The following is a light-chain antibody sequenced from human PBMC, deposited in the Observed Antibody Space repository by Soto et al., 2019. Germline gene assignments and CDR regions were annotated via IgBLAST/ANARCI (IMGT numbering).Light chain of an antibody. V-gene: IGKV3-20*01. CDR1: QSVSNSY. J-gene: IGKJ1*01. CDR3: QQYGSSPGWT. Sequence: EIVLTQSPGTLSLSPGERATLSCRASQSVSNSYLAWYQHKPGQAPRLFIYGASSRVTGIPDRFSGSGSGTDFTLTITRLEPEDLAVYYCQQYGSSPGWTVGQGTKVDIK. CDR2: GAS.